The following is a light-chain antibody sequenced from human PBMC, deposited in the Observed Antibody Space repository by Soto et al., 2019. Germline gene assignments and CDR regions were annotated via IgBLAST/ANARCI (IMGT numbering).Light chain of an antibody. J-gene: IGKJ1*01. CDR1: QSVSTW. Sequence: DIQMTQSPSTLSESVGERVTITCRASQSVSTWLAWYQQKPGKAPKLLIYMASTLESGVPSRFSGSASGTEFTLTISSLQPDDFATYYCQQHNSYPATFGQGTKVEIK. CDR2: MAS. V-gene: IGKV1-5*03. CDR3: QQHNSYPAT.